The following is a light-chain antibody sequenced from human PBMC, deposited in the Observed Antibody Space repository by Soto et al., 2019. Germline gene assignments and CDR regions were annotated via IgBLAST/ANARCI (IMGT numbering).Light chain of an antibody. Sequence: DIPMTQSPSSLSASVGDRVTITCRASQSISTFLNWYQQRPGKAPALLIYAASNLQSGVPSRFSGSGSGTDFALTISSLQPEDFATYYCQQSYRIPPWTFGQGTKVEIK. CDR3: QQSYRIPPWT. V-gene: IGKV1-39*01. CDR1: QSISTF. CDR2: AAS. J-gene: IGKJ1*01.